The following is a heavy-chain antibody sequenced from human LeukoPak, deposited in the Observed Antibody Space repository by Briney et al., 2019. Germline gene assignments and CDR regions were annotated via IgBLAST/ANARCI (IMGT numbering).Heavy chain of an antibody. CDR1: GFTFSSYG. D-gene: IGHD2-2*01. V-gene: IGHV3-33*06. J-gene: IGHJ6*03. Sequence: GGSLRLSCAASGFTFSSYGMHWVRQAPGKGLEWVAVIWYDGSNKYYADSVKGRFTISRDNSKNTLYLQMNSLRAEDTAVYYCAKAQYCSSTSCYEGYMDVWGKGTTVTVSS. CDR3: AKAQYCSSTSCYEGYMDV. CDR2: IWYDGSNK.